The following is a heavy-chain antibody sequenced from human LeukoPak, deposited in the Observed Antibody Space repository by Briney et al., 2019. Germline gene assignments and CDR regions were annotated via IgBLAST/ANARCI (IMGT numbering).Heavy chain of an antibody. D-gene: IGHD6-19*01. CDR2: ISYSGGT. CDR3: ARDLDNSGWYVFDY. V-gene: IGHV4-59*01. J-gene: IGHJ4*02. CDR1: GGSISRYY. Sequence: KPSETLSLTCTVSGGSISRYYWSWIRQPPGKGLEWIGYISYSGGTNYNPSHKSRVTISVDTSKNQHSLKLSSVTAADTAVYYCARDLDNSGWYVFDYWGQGNLVTASS.